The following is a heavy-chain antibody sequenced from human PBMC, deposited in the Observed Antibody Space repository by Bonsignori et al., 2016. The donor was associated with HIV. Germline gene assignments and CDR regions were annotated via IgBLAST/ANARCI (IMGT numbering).Heavy chain of an antibody. J-gene: IGHJ4*02. CDR3: ARDGWGWYVLLTS. Sequence: EVQLVESGGGLVQPGGSVRLSCVASGFTLSRYWMHWVRQVPEKGLVWVSRIKSDGTNTDYADFVQGRFAISRDSAQNTLYLQMNSLRVDDTGVYYCARDGWGWYVLLTSWGQGTLVTVSS. V-gene: IGHV3-74*01. D-gene: IGHD6-19*01. CDR2: IKSDGTNT. CDR1: GFTLSRYW.